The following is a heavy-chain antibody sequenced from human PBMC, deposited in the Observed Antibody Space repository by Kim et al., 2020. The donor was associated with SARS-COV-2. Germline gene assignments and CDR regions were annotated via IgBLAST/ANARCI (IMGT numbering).Heavy chain of an antibody. J-gene: IGHJ4*02. CDR3: AKDPFVGNYMSFFDS. D-gene: IGHD4-4*01. V-gene: IGHV3-30*02. Sequence: SVKGRFTLSRVNSKNTLYLQMNSLRAENTAVYYGAKDPFVGNYMSFFDSWGQGTLVTVSS.